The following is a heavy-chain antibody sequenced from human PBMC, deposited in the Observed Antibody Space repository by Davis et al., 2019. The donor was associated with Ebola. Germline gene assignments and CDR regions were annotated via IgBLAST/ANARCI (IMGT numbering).Heavy chain of an antibody. D-gene: IGHD3-22*01. J-gene: IGHJ3*02. V-gene: IGHV3-7*01. CDR1: GFTFSSYW. Sequence: PGGSLRLSCAASGFTFSSYWMSWVRQAPGKGLEWVANIKQDGSEKYYVDSVKGRFTISRDNAKNSLYLQMNSLRAEDTAVYYCARAVVVVITTHIPNAFDIWGQGTMVTVSS. CDR2: IKQDGSEK. CDR3: ARAVVVVITTHIPNAFDI.